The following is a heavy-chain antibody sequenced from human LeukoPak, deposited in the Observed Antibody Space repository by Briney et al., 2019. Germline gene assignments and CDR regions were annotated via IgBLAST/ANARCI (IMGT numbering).Heavy chain of an antibody. D-gene: IGHD3-22*01. CDR1: GYTFTIYG. CDR3: ARMMDYYDSSGYYRGHLGYYYYYMDV. V-gene: IGHV1-18*01. J-gene: IGHJ6*03. Sequence: ASVKVSCKASGYTFTIYGISWVRQATGQGLERMGWISAYKGNTNYAKKLQGRFTMTTDTSTSTAYMELRSLRSDVTAVYYCARMMDYYDSSGYYRGHLGYYYYYMDVWGKGTTVTVSS. CDR2: ISAYKGNT.